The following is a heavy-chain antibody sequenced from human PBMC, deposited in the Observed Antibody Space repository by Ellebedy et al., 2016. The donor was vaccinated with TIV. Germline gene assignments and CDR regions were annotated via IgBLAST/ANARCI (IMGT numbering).Heavy chain of an antibody. V-gene: IGHV3-23*01. CDR3: AKDPSEESGIY. Sequence: PGGSLRLSCAASGFMFGTYAMSWVRQAPGKGLEWVSSLSGSGGGTYYADSVKGRFTISRDNSNNTLFLQMSSLRAEDTAVYYCAKDPSEESGIYWGQGTQVTVSS. CDR1: GFMFGTYA. CDR2: LSGSGGGT. D-gene: IGHD2-15*01. J-gene: IGHJ4*02.